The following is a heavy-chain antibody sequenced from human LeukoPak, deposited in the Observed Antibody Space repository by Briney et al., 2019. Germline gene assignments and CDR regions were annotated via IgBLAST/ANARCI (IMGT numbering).Heavy chain of an antibody. J-gene: IGHJ4*02. CDR1: GFTFSSYW. Sequence: GGSLRLSCAASGFTFSSYWMSWVRQAPGKGLEWVANIKQDGSEKYYVDSVKGRFTISRDNANNSLYLQMNSLRAEDTAVYYCARDSYLEFAYFQGADYWGQGTRVTVSS. CDR2: IKQDGSEK. CDR3: ARDSYLEFAYFQGADY. V-gene: IGHV3-7*03. D-gene: IGHD2-2*01.